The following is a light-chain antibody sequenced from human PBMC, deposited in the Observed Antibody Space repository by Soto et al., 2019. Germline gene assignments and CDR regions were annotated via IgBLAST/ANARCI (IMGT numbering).Light chain of an antibody. CDR3: LLSYSGASDVV. CDR2: DTS. Sequence: QAVVTQEPSLTVSPGGTVTLTCGSSTGAVTSGHYPYWFQQKPGQAPRTLIYDTSNKHSWTPARFSGSLLGGKAALTLSGAQPEDEAEYYCLLSYSGASDVVFGVGTKLTVL. V-gene: IGLV7-46*01. J-gene: IGLJ2*01. CDR1: TGAVTSGHY.